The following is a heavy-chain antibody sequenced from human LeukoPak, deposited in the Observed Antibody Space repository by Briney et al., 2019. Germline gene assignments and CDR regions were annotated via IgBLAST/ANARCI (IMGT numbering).Heavy chain of an antibody. J-gene: IGHJ6*03. D-gene: IGHD6-13*01. CDR1: GGSISSSTYY. Sequence: SETLSLTCTVSGGSISSSTYYWGWIRQPPGKGLEWIGSINYSGSTYYNPSLKSRVTISVDTSKNQFSLKLSSVTAADTAVYYCAREAVAAAGLGDYYYYMDVWGKGTTVTISS. CDR3: AREAVAAAGLGDYYYYMDV. V-gene: IGHV4-39*07. CDR2: INYSGST.